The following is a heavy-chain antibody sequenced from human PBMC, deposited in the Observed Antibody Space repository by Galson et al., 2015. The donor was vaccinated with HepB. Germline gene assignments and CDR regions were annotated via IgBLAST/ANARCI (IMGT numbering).Heavy chain of an antibody. D-gene: IGHD3-22*01. Sequence: SLRLSCAASGFTVSSNYMSWVRQAPGKGLEWVSVIYSGGSTYYADSVKGRFTISRDNSKNTLYLQMNSLRAEDTAVYYCARGPRLYYYDSSGPGDYWGQGTLVTVSS. CDR3: ARGPRLYYYDSSGPGDY. J-gene: IGHJ4*02. V-gene: IGHV3-66*01. CDR1: GFTVSSNY. CDR2: IYSGGST.